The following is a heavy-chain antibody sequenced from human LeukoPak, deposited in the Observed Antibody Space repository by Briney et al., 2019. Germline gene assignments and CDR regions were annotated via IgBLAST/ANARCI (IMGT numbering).Heavy chain of an antibody. CDR3: ARDVAPEGFDY. Sequence: SGGSLRLSCAASGFTFSGSAMHWVRQAPGKGLEWVSSISTSSSYIYYADSVKGRFTISRDNAKNSLYLQMNSLRAEDTAVYYCARDVAPEGFDYWGQGTLVTVSS. D-gene: IGHD1-14*01. CDR1: GFTFSGSA. J-gene: IGHJ4*02. CDR2: ISTSSSYI. V-gene: IGHV3-21*01.